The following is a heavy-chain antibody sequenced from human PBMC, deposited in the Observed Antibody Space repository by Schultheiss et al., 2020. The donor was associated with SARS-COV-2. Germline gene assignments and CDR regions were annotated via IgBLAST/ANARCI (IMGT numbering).Heavy chain of an antibody. D-gene: IGHD5-18*01. CDR2: IRASGSTI. Sequence: GGSLRLSCAASGFTFSSYAMSWVRQAPGKGLEWVSAIRASGSTIYYADSVKGRFTISRDNAKNSLYLQMNSLRAEDTAVYYCARGDTAMATFIMSYYGLDVWGQGTTVTVSS. V-gene: IGHV3-48*03. J-gene: IGHJ6*02. CDR1: GFTFSSYA. CDR3: ARGDTAMATFIMSYYGLDV.